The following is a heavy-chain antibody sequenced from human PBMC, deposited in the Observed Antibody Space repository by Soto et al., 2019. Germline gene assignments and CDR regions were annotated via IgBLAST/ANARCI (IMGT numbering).Heavy chain of an antibody. Sequence: SQTLSLTCAISGDSFSSNSAAWNWIRQSPSRGLEWLGRTYYRSKWYNDYAVSVKSRITINPDTSKNQFSLQLNSVTPEDTAVYYCARDRHCGLCTYDWFDPWGQGTLVTVSS. J-gene: IGHJ5*02. CDR3: ARDRHCGLCTYDWFDP. CDR2: TYYRSKWYN. CDR1: GDSFSSNSAA. D-gene: IGHD2-2*01. V-gene: IGHV6-1*01.